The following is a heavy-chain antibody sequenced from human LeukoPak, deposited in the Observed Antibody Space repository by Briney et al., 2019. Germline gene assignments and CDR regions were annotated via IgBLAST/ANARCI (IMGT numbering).Heavy chain of an antibody. Sequence: GGSLRLSCAASGFTFRNAWMSWFRQAPGKGLEWVGRIKSKTDGGTTDYAAPVKGRVTISRDDSKNTLYLQMNSLKTEDTAVYYCTANYYDSSGYYYKDYWGQGTLVTVSS. CDR3: TANYYDSSGYYYKDY. CDR1: GFTFRNAW. V-gene: IGHV3-15*01. J-gene: IGHJ4*02. D-gene: IGHD3-22*01. CDR2: IKSKTDGGTT.